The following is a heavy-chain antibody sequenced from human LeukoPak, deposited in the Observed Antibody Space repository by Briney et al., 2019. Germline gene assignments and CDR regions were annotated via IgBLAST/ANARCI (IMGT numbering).Heavy chain of an antibody. D-gene: IGHD3-10*01. Sequence: PSETLSLTCTVSGGSIGSGDYYWSWIRQPPGKGLEWIGYINYSGSTYYNPSSKSRVTISVDTSKNQFSLKLSSLTAADTAVYYCARERESYYYGSGSYGPGPFDPWGQGTLVTVSS. J-gene: IGHJ5*02. CDR1: GGSIGSGDYY. V-gene: IGHV4-30-4*01. CDR2: INYSGST. CDR3: ARERESYYYGSGSYGPGPFDP.